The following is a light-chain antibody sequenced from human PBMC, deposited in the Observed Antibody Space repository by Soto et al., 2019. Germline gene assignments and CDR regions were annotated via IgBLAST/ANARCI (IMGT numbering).Light chain of an antibody. V-gene: IGLV2-14*01. CDR3: NSCTDTTNLI. J-gene: IGLJ2*01. CDR2: EVS. CDR1: TSDVCDYNY. Sequence: QSALTQPASVSGSPGQSITISCTGTTSDVCDYNYVPWYQQHPGKAPKLIIYEVSNRPSGISNRFSGSKSGNTASLTISGLQAEDEADYYCNSCTDTTNLIFGGGTKVTVL.